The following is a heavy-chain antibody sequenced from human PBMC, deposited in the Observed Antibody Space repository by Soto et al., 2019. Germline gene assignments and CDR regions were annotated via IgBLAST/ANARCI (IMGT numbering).Heavy chain of an antibody. CDR2: INPSGGST. CDR3: ARGGPITMIVVAHFDY. Sequence: QVQLVQSGAEGKKPGASVKVSCKASGYTFTSYYMHWVRQAPGQGLEWMGIINPSGGSTSYAQKFQGRVTMTRDTSTSTVYMELSSLRAEDTAVYYCARGGPITMIVVAHFDYWGQGTLVTVSS. J-gene: IGHJ4*02. V-gene: IGHV1-46*01. CDR1: GYTFTSYY. D-gene: IGHD3-22*01.